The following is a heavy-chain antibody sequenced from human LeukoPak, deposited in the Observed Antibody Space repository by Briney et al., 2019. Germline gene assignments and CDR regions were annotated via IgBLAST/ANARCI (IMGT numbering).Heavy chain of an antibody. Sequence: SETLSLTCTVSGDSISSISYYWGWVRQPPGKGLEWIGSIYYSGSTYYNPSLKSRVTISVDTSKNQFSLKLSSVTAADTAVYYCARHCPGNYDILTSYYPYYFDYWGQGTLVTVSS. V-gene: IGHV4-39*01. J-gene: IGHJ4*02. CDR2: IYYSGST. D-gene: IGHD3-9*01. CDR3: ARHCPGNYDILTSYYPYYFDY. CDR1: GDSISSISYY.